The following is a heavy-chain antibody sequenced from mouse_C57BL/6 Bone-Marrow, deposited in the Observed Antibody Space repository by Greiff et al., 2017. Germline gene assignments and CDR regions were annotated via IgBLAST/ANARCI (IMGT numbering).Heavy chain of an antibody. J-gene: IGHJ4*01. V-gene: IGHV1-19*01. D-gene: IGHD1-1*01. CDR3: ARGYYGFYYAMDY. Sequence: VQLQQSGPVLVKPGASVKMSCKASGYTFTDYYMNWVKQSHGKSLEWIGVINPYNGGTSYNQKFKGKATLTVDKSSSTAYMELNSLTSEDSAVYYCARGYYGFYYAMDYWGQGTSVTVSS. CDR1: GYTFTDYY. CDR2: INPYNGGT.